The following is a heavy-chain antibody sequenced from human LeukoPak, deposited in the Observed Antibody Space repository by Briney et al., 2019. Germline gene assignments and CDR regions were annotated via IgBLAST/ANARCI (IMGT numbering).Heavy chain of an antibody. CDR3: AKDRDSSGWYYFDY. J-gene: IGHJ4*02. CDR2: ISYDGSNK. V-gene: IGHV3-30*18. D-gene: IGHD6-19*01. CDR1: GFTFSSYG. Sequence: GGSLRLSCAASGFTFSSYGMHWVRQAPGKGLEWVAVISYDGSNKYYADSVKGRFTISRDNSKNTLYLQMNSLRAEDTAVYYCAKDRDSSGWYYFDYWGQGTLVTVSS.